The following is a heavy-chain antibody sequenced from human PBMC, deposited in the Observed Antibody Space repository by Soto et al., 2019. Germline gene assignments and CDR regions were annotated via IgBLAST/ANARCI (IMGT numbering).Heavy chain of an antibody. CDR3: ARDRRDRGTALYYGMHV. D-gene: IGHD1-1*01. Sequence: GSVKVSCKASGYTFTKYGISWVRQAPGQGLECMGWISGYNGNTNYAQKLQGRVTMTTDTSTYTAYMELRSLRSDDTAMYYCARDRRDRGTALYYGMHVWGQGTTVTISS. CDR1: GYTFTKYG. J-gene: IGHJ6*02. CDR2: ISGYNGNT. V-gene: IGHV1-18*04.